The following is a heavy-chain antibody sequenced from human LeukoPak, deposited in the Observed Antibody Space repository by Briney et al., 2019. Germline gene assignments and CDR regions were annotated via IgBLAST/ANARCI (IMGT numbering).Heavy chain of an antibody. D-gene: IGHD3-9*01. CDR3: ARHLPYDILTGYYIDY. CDR1: GGSFSGYY. CDR2: INHSGST. J-gene: IGHJ4*02. Sequence: SETLSLTCAVYGGSFSGYYWSWIRQPPGKGLEWIGEINHSGSTNYNPSLKSRVTISVDTSKNHFSLKVTSVTAADTAVYYCARHLPYDILTGYYIDYWGQGTLVTVSS. V-gene: IGHV4-34*01.